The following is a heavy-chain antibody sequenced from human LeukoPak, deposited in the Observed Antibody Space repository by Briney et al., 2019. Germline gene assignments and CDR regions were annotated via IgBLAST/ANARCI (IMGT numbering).Heavy chain of an antibody. D-gene: IGHD1-26*01. Sequence: SETLSLTCAVYGGSFSGYYWSWIRQPPGKGLEWIGEINHSGSTNYNPSLKSRVTISVDTSKNQFSLKLSSVTAADTAVYYCARNSGSYVLDYWGQGTLVTVSS. CDR3: ARNSGSYVLDY. CDR1: GGSFSGYY. V-gene: IGHV4-34*01. CDR2: INHSGST. J-gene: IGHJ4*02.